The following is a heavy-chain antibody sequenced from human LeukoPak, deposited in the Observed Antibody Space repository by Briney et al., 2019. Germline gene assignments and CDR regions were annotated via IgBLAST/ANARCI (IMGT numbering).Heavy chain of an antibody. CDR3: ARAHYYDSSGYYSFDY. D-gene: IGHD3-22*01. CDR1: GYTFTSYG. CDR2: ISAYNGNT. Sequence: ASVKVSCKASGYTFTSYGISWVRQAPGQGLEWMGWISAYNGNTSYAQKLQGRVTITTDTSTSTAYMELRSLRSDDTAVYYCARAHYYDSSGYYSFDYWGQGTLVTVSS. J-gene: IGHJ4*02. V-gene: IGHV1-18*01.